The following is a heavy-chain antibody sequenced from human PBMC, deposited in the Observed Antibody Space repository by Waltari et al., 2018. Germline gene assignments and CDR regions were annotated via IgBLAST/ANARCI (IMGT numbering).Heavy chain of an antibody. CDR2: INPNSGGT. CDR1: GGTFSSSA. J-gene: IGHJ4*02. CDR3: ARDGPAKPFDY. Sequence: QVQLVQSGAEVKKPGSSVKVSCKASGGTFSSSAISWVRQAPGQGLEWMGRINPNSGGTNYAQKFQGRVTMTRDTSISTAYMELSRLRSDDTAVYYCARDGPAKPFDYWGQGTLVTVSS. V-gene: IGHV1-2*06.